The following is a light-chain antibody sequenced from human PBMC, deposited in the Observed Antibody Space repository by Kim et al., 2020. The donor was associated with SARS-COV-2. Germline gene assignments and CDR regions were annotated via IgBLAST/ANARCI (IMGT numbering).Light chain of an antibody. J-gene: IGLJ1*01. CDR2: HDS. Sequence: APGEAAKMPCAGNNIGSKNVQWYQQGAGQAPVLVISHDSDRPSEIPDRFSGSNSGNTATLTISRVEAGDEADYYCQVWDGSTDHYVFGTGTKVTVL. CDR1: NIGSKN. V-gene: IGLV3-21*04. CDR3: QVWDGSTDHYV.